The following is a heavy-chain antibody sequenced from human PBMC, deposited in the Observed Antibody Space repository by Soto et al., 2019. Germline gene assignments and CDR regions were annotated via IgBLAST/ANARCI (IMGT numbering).Heavy chain of an antibody. V-gene: IGHV1-69*01. CDR2: IIPIFGTA. Sequence: QVQLVQSGAEVKKPGSSVKVSCKASGGTFSSYAISWVRQAPGQGLEWMGGIIPIFGTANYAQKFQGRVTITADESTSTAYRELSSLRSEDTAVYYCARGRYCSGGSCYPPYYYGMDVWGQGTTVTVSS. D-gene: IGHD2-15*01. CDR1: GGTFSSYA. CDR3: ARGRYCSGGSCYPPYYYGMDV. J-gene: IGHJ6*02.